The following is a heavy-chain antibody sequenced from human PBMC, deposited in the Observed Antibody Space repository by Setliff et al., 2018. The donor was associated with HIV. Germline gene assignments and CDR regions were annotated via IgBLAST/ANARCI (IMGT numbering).Heavy chain of an antibody. D-gene: IGHD3-3*01. Sequence: SETLSLTCTVSGGSISSFYWSWIRQPPGKGLEWIGYIYYSGSTNYNPSLKSRVTISVDTSKNQFSLKLSSVIAADTAVYYCARIFGDQGYYYGMDVWGQGTTVTVSS. J-gene: IGHJ6*02. CDR1: GGSISSFY. V-gene: IGHV4-59*01. CDR3: ARIFGDQGYYYGMDV. CDR2: IYYSGST.